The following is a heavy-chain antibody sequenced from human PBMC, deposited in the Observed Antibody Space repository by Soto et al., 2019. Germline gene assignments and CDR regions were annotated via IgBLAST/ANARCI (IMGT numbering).Heavy chain of an antibody. CDR3: ARASPGFDY. CDR2: ISTASDTI. J-gene: IGHJ4*02. V-gene: IGHV3-48*01. Sequence: SLRLSCAASGFTFSSYSMNWVRQAPGKGLEWISYISTASDTIYYADSVKGRFTISRDNAKNSLFLQMNSLRAEDTAVYYCARASPGFDYWGQGTLVTVSS. CDR1: GFTFSSYS. D-gene: IGHD3-10*01.